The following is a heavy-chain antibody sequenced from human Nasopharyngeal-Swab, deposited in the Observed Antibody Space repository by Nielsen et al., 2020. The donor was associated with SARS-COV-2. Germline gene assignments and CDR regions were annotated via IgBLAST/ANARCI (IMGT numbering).Heavy chain of an antibody. CDR3: AKDSLSSSWSYFDY. J-gene: IGHJ4*02. CDR1: GFTFSNYW. V-gene: IGHV3-74*03. CDR2: VSPDGTST. D-gene: IGHD6-13*01. Sequence: GESLKISCAASGFTFSNYWMHWVRQAPGKGLVWVSRVSPDGTSTTYADSVKGRFTVSRDNSKNSLYLQMNSLRTEDTALYYCAKDSLSSSWSYFDYWGQGTLVTVSS.